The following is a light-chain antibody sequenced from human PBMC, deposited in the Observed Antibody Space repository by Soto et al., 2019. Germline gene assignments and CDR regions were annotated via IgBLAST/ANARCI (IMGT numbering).Light chain of an antibody. CDR1: QSISSW. CDR2: KAS. J-gene: IGKJ5*01. V-gene: IGKV1-5*03. CDR3: QQYHKWPPIT. Sequence: DIQITQSPSTLSASVGDRVTITCRASQSISSWLAWYQQKPGKAHKLLIYKASSLESGVPSRFSGSGSGTEFTLTISSLQSEDSAVYYCQQYHKWPPITFGQGTRVEIK.